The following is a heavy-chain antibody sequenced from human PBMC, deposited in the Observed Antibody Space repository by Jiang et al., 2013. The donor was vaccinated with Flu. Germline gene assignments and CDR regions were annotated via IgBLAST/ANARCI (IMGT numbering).Heavy chain of an antibody. J-gene: IGHJ4*02. D-gene: IGHD6-19*01. Sequence: LLKPSETLSLTCTVSGYSISSGYYWGWIRQPPGKGLEWIGSIYHSGSTYYNPSLKSRVTISVDTSKNQFSLKLSSVTAADTAVYYCARAGWYGPFDYWGQGTLVTVSS. CDR2: IYHSGST. CDR1: GYSISSGYY. CDR3: ARAGWYGPFDY. V-gene: IGHV4-38-2*02.